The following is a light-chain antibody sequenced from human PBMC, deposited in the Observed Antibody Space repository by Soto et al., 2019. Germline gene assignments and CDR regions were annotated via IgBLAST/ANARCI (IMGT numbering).Light chain of an antibody. CDR2: DDN. Sequence: SYELTQPDSVSVAPGQTARISCGGNNIGAESVHWYQQKPGQTPVLVVYDDNDRPSGLPERCSGAKSGNTATLTISRVEAGDEVEYYCQVWDSSSDKYVYATATQVTV. CDR1: NIGAES. CDR3: QVWDSSSDKYV. J-gene: IGLJ1*01. V-gene: IGLV3-21*02.